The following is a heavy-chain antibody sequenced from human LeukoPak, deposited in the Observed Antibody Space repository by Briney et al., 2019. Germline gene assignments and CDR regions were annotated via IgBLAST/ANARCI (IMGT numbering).Heavy chain of an antibody. CDR3: AKKGYYDGSGYYMYYFDH. D-gene: IGHD3-22*01. V-gene: IGHV3-66*01. Sequence: GGSLRLSCAASGITVSNNYMSWVRQAPGKGLEWLSVIYSGGSTYYADSVKGRFTISRDNSKNTLYLQMNSLRVEDTAVYYCAKKGYYDGSGYYMYYFDHWGQGTLVTVSS. CDR1: GITVSNNY. J-gene: IGHJ4*02. CDR2: IYSGGST.